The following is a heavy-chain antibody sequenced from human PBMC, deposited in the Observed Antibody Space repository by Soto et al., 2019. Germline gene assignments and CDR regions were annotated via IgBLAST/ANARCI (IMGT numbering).Heavy chain of an antibody. Sequence: GGSLRLSCAASGFTFSSYAMSWVRQAPGKGLEWVSAISGSGGSTYYADSVKGRFTISRDNSKNTLYLQMNSLRAEDTAVYYCAKCAIAVAGTRYYYGMDVWGQGTTVTVSS. V-gene: IGHV3-23*01. D-gene: IGHD6-19*01. CDR1: GFTFSSYA. J-gene: IGHJ6*02. CDR2: ISGSGGST. CDR3: AKCAIAVAGTRYYYGMDV.